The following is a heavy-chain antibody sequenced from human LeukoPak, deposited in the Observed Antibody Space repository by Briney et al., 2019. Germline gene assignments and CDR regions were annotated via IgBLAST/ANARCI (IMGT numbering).Heavy chain of an antibody. J-gene: IGHJ6*02. CDR3: AKDWGR. CDR1: GFTFSNYA. D-gene: IGHD3-16*01. CDR2: ISGSGGTT. V-gene: IGHV3-23*01. Sequence: GGSLRLSCAASGFTFSNYAMTWVRQAPGRGLEWVSAISGSGGTTYYAGSVKGRFTISRDNTKNTLYLQMNSLRAEDTALYYCAKDWGRWGQGTTVTVSS.